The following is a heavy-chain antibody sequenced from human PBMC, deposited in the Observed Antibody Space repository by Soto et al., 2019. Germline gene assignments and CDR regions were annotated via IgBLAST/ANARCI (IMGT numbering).Heavy chain of an antibody. J-gene: IGHJ6*02. CDR1: GFTFSSYG. Sequence: QVQLVESGGGVVQPGRSLRLSCAASGFTFSSYGMHWVRQAPGKGLEWVAVISYDGSNKYYADSVKGRFTISRDNSKNTLYLQMTSLRAEETAVYYCARDRRPNYYYGMDVWGQGTTVTVSS. D-gene: IGHD6-25*01. V-gene: IGHV3-30*03. CDR3: ARDRRPNYYYGMDV. CDR2: ISYDGSNK.